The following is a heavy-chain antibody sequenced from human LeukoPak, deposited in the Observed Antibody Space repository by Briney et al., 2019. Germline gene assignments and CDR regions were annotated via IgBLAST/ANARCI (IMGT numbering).Heavy chain of an antibody. D-gene: IGHD5-18*01. V-gene: IGHV1-46*01. J-gene: IGHJ4*02. CDR2: IHPSGGST. Sequence: ASVKISCKASGYTFTDYYTYWVRQAPGQGLECMGVIHPSGGSTTYAQKFQGRVTLTKDAATSTVYIELSSLRSDDTAVYYCARMAMDPAMVTNFFDLWGQGTLLTVSA. CDR3: ARMAMDPAMVTNFFDL. CDR1: GYTFTDYY.